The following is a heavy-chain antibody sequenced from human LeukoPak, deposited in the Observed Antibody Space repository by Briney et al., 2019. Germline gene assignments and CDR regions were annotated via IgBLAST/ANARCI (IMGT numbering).Heavy chain of an antibody. CDR1: GGSISSSSYY. CDR2: IYYSGST. V-gene: IGHV4-39*01. D-gene: IGHD7-27*01. Sequence: SETLSLTCTVSGGSISSSSYYWGWIRQPPGKGLEWIGSIYYSGSTYYNPSLKSRVTISVDTSKNQFSLKLSSVTAADTAVYYCARHVTGTYYYYYYGMDVWGQGTTVTVSS. CDR3: ARHVTGTYYYYYYGMDV. J-gene: IGHJ6*02.